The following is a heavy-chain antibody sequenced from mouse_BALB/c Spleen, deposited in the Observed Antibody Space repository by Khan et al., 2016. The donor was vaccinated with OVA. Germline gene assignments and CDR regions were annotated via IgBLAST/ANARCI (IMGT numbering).Heavy chain of an antibody. CDR1: GFSFSSYS. CDR3: TSLRGYSGSNPYFDY. V-gene: IGHV5-6-4*01. D-gene: IGHD1-1*01. J-gene: IGHJ2*01. CDR2: ISSGGSYT. Sequence: EVQLVESGGGLVRPGGSLKLSCAASGFSFSSYSMSWVRQTPEKRLEWVATISSGGSYTYYPDSVKGRFTISRDNAKNTLYLQMSSLKSEDTAMYYCTSLRGYSGSNPYFDYWGQGTTLTVSS.